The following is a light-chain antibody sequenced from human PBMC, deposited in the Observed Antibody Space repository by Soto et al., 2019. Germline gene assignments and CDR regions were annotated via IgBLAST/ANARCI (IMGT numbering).Light chain of an antibody. Sequence: EVGLTQSPATLSLSPGERVTLSCRASQDIRSSLAWYQQKPGQAPRLLIYGASIRATGVPATFSGSGSGTEFTLSISSLQSEHLGVYYCQQDSSWPLTFGGGTKVAIK. CDR1: QDIRSS. CDR2: GAS. V-gene: IGKV3-15*01. J-gene: IGKJ4*01. CDR3: QQDSSWPLT.